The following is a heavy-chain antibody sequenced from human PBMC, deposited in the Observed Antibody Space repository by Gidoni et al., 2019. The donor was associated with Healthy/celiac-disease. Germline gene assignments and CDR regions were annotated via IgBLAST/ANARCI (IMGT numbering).Heavy chain of an antibody. Sequence: QVQLVESGGGVVQPGRSLRLSCAASGFTFSSYAMHWVRQAPGKGLEWVAVISYDGSNKYYADSVKGRFTISRDNSKNTLYLQMNSLRAEDTAVYYCASTAGYSSAFDIWGQGTMVTVSS. CDR1: GFTFSSYA. D-gene: IGHD3-22*01. CDR3: ASTAGYSSAFDI. J-gene: IGHJ3*02. CDR2: ISYDGSNK. V-gene: IGHV3-30-3*01.